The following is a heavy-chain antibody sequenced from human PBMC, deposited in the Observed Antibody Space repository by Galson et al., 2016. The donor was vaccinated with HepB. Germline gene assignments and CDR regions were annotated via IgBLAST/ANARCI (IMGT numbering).Heavy chain of an antibody. CDR3: ARDRVVVFSGRGYDFYS. D-gene: IGHD2-15*01. V-gene: IGHV3-23*01. Sequence: SLRLSCAVSGFSFSNYAMSWVRQAPGKGLEWISGISGSGDTYYSDSVKGRFTISRDNSLNTLYLQLDSLRADDTALYYCARDRVVVFSGRGYDFYSWGQGTLVTVSA. CDR2: ISGSGDT. J-gene: IGHJ4*02. CDR1: GFSFSNYA.